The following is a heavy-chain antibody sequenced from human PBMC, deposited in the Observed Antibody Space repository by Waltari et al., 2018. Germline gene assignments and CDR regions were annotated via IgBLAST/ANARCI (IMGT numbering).Heavy chain of an antibody. CDR2: INAGNGNT. Sequence: QVQLVQSGAEVKKPGASVKVSCKASGYTFTSYAMHWVRQAPGHRLSCMGWINAGNGNTKYSQKFQGRVTITRDTSASTDYMELSSLRSEDTAVYYCARGEDCSGGSCYSDYYYYYGMDVWGQGTTVTVSS. CDR1: GYTFTSYA. D-gene: IGHD2-15*01. J-gene: IGHJ6*02. CDR3: ARGEDCSGGSCYSDYYYYYGMDV. V-gene: IGHV1-3*01.